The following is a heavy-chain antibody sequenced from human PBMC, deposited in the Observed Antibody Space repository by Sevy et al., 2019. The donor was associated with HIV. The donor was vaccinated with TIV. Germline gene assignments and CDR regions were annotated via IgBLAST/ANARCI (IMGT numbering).Heavy chain of an antibody. CDR1: GGSISSYY. CDR2: IYYSGST. Sequence: TVSGGSISSYYWSWIRQPPWKGLEWIGFIYYSGSTNYNPSLKSRVTISLDTSKSQFSLRLSSVTTADTAVYDCARFHRSTWGVDSWGQGTLVIVSS. J-gene: IGHJ4*02. V-gene: IGHV4-59*01. CDR3: ARFHRSTWGVDS. D-gene: IGHD3-16*01.